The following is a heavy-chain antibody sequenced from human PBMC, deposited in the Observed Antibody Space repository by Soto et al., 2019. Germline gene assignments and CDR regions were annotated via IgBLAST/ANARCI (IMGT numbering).Heavy chain of an antibody. D-gene: IGHD3-16*01. V-gene: IGHV4-4*07. J-gene: IGHJ4*02. CDR3: ARLGTNGQTLDY. CDR2: IYDTGST. CDR1: GGSISSYF. Sequence: VQLQESGPGLVKPSETLSLTCTVSGGSISSYFWTWIRQPAGKGLEWVGRIYDTGSTNYNPSLKSRVSMSVDTSKNQFSLKLSSVTAADTAVYYCARLGTNGQTLDYWGQGTLVTVSS.